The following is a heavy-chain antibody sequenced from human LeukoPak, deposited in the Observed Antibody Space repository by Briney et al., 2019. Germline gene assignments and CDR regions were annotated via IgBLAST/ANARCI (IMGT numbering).Heavy chain of an antibody. Sequence: ASVKVSCKASGNTFTSYGISWVRQAPGQGLEWMGWISAYSGNTNYAQKLQGRVIMTTDTSTSTAYMELRSLRSDDTAVYYCARAPMGYCSGGSCSWFDPWGQGTLVTVSS. CDR2: ISAYSGNT. D-gene: IGHD2-15*01. CDR3: ARAPMGYCSGGSCSWFDP. CDR1: GNTFTSYG. J-gene: IGHJ5*02. V-gene: IGHV1-18*01.